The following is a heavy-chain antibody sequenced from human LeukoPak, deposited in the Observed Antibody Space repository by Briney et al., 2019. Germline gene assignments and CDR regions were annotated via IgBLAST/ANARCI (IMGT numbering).Heavy chain of an antibody. CDR3: ARDDPYSSSSRP. CDR2: INHSGST. J-gene: IGHJ5*02. Sequence: PSETLSLTCAVYGGSFSGYYWSWIRQLPGKGLERIGEINHSGSTNYNPSLKSRVTISVDTSKNQFSLKLSSVTAADTAVYYCARDDPYSSSSRPWGQGTLVTVSS. V-gene: IGHV4-34*01. CDR1: GGSFSGYY. D-gene: IGHD6-6*01.